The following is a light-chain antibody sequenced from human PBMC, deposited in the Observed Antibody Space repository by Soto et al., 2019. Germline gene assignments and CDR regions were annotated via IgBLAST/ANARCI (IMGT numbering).Light chain of an antibody. Sequence: SSELTQPPSVSVAPGQTARITCGENNIGSKSLHWYQQKPGQAPVLVVYDDSARPSGIPERFSGSNSGNTATLTISGVEAGDEADYYCQVWDSSGHHVVFGGGTKVTVL. CDR2: DDS. V-gene: IGLV3-21*02. CDR1: NIGSKS. CDR3: QVWDSSGHHVV. J-gene: IGLJ2*01.